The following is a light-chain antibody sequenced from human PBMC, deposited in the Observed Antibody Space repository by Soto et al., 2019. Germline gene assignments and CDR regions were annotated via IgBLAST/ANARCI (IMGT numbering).Light chain of an antibody. Sequence: DIQMTQSPSSLSASVGDRVTITCQASQDISNYLNWYQQKPGKAPKLLIYDASNLETGVPSRFSGSGSGTDFTFTISSLQPEDIATYYCQQYDNLPPIPFGQGTRLEL. J-gene: IGKJ5*01. CDR1: QDISNY. CDR2: DAS. V-gene: IGKV1-33*01. CDR3: QQYDNLPPIP.